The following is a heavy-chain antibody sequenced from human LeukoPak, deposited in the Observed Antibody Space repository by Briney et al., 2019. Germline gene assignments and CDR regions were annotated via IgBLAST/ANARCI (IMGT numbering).Heavy chain of an antibody. D-gene: IGHD3-22*01. CDR1: GGTFGSYA. CDR2: IIPIFGTS. V-gene: IGHV1-69*06. J-gene: IGHJ5*02. Sequence: SVKVSCKASGGTFGSYAISWVRQAPGQGLEWLGGIIPIFGTSNYAQRFQGRVTITADKFTSAAYMELGSLTSEDTAVYYCARDRRPTMIVLRGGFDPWGQGTLVTVSS. CDR3: ARDRRPTMIVLRGGFDP.